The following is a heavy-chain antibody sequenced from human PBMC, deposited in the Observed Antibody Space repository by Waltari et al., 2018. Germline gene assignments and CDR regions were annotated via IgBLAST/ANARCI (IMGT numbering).Heavy chain of an antibody. Sequence: QVQLQESGPGLVKPSETLSLTCTVSGGSISSYYWSWIRQPPGKGLEWIGYIYYSGSTNYNPSLKSRVTISVDTSKNQFSLKLSSVTAADTAVYYCARSPYGGNYFNYYYMDVWGKGTTVTVSS. D-gene: IGHD4-17*01. CDR2: IYYSGST. J-gene: IGHJ6*03. CDR3: ARSPYGGNYFNYYYMDV. V-gene: IGHV4-59*01. CDR1: GGSISSYY.